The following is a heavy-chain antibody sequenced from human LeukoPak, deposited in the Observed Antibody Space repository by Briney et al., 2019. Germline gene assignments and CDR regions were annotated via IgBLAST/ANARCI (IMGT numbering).Heavy chain of an antibody. CDR1: GGSISSYY. CDR2: IYTSGTT. D-gene: IGHD2-21*02. Sequence: SETLSLTCTVSGGSISSYYWSWIRQPAGKGLEWIARIYTSGTTNYNPSLRSRVTMSVDTSKNQFSLKLSSVTAADTAVYYCARGPNVVVTAIPIDYWGQGILVTVSS. V-gene: IGHV4-4*07. J-gene: IGHJ4*02. CDR3: ARGPNVVVTAIPIDY.